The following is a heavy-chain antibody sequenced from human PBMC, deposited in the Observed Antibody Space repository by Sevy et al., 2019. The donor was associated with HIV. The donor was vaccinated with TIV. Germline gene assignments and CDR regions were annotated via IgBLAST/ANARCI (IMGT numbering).Heavy chain of an antibody. CDR3: ARVPVYCTNGVCFFGYFDL. CDR2: INSDGSST. CDR1: GFTFSSYW. V-gene: IGHV3-74*01. J-gene: IGHJ2*01. Sequence: GGSLRLSCAASGFTFSSYWMHWVRQAPGKGLVWVSLINSDGSSTSYADSVKGRFTISRDNAKNTVYLQMNSLRAEDTAVYYCARVPVYCTNGVCFFGYFDLWGRGTLVTVSS. D-gene: IGHD2-8*01.